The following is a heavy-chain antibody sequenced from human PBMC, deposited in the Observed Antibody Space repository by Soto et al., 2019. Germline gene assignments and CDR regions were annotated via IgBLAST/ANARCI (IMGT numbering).Heavy chain of an antibody. Sequence: XSVKVSCKASVYTFTSYGISCVRQAPGQGLDWMGWISAYNGNTKYAQDLQGRVTMTTDTSTSTAYMELRSLRSDDTAVYYCARFSGGSYNTYYFYYGMDVWGQGTTVTVSS. D-gene: IGHD2-15*01. J-gene: IGHJ6*02. CDR2: ISAYNGNT. CDR1: VYTFTSYG. CDR3: ARFSGGSYNTYYFYYGMDV. V-gene: IGHV1-18*01.